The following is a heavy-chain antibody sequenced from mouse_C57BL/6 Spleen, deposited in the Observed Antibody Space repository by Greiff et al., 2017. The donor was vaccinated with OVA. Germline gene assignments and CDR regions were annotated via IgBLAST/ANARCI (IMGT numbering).Heavy chain of an antibody. D-gene: IGHD2-5*01. J-gene: IGHJ4*01. Sequence: VQLQQPGAELVKPGASVKLSCKASGYTFTSYWMHWVKQRPGQGLEWIGMIHPNSGSTNYNEKFKSKATLTVDKSSSTAYMQLSSLTSEDSAVYYCARDYSNYYAMDYWGQGTSVTVSS. V-gene: IGHV1-64*01. CDR2: IHPNSGST. CDR1: GYTFTSYW. CDR3: ARDYSNYYAMDY.